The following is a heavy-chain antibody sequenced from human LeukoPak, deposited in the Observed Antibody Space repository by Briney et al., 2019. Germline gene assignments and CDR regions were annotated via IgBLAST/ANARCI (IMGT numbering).Heavy chain of an antibody. D-gene: IGHD5/OR15-5a*01. CDR1: GFTFSSYE. CDR3: ARDAEYSVAYYVDY. J-gene: IGHJ4*02. Sequence: GGSLRLSCAASGFTFSSYEMNWVSQAPGKGLEWVSYISNSGSSIYYADSVKGRFTISRYNAKNSLWLQINSLRAEDTAVYYCARDAEYSVAYYVDYWGQGTLVTVSS. V-gene: IGHV3-48*03. CDR2: ISNSGSSI.